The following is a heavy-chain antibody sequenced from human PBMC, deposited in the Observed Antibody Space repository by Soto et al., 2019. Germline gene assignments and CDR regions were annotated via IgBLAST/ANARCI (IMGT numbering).Heavy chain of an antibody. CDR1: GFSLSTSGAA. CDR2: VYWVDDK. CDR3: AHIQLVTFFCLVTQTDVWFDS. V-gene: IGHV2-5*02. Sequence: QITLKESGPTLVNPTQTLTLNCTFSGFSLSTSGAAVGWIRQPPGKGLEWLARVYWVDDKRYSPSIKNRVTNTKDTSKSQVVLTLTNAEPVDTATYYCAHIQLVTFFCLVTQTDVWFDSWGQGTLVTVPS. J-gene: IGHJ5*01. D-gene: IGHD2-21*02.